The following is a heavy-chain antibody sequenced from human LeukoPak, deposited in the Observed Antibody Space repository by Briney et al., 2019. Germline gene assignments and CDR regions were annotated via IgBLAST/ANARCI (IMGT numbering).Heavy chain of an antibody. J-gene: IGHJ6*03. CDR3: ARVNGDLTYYYYYMDV. CDR2: IIPIFGTA. V-gene: IGHV1-69*05. Sequence: SVKVSCEASGGTFSSYAISWVRQAPGQGLEWMGGIIPIFGTANYAQKFQGRVTITTDESTSTAYMELSSLRSEDTAVYYCARVNGDLTYYYYYMDVWGKGTTVTVSS. D-gene: IGHD4-17*01. CDR1: GGTFSSYA.